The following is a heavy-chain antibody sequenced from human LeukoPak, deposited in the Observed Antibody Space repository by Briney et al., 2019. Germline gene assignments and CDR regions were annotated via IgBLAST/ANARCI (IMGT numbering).Heavy chain of an antibody. CDR3: ARGRAEDY. V-gene: IGHV3-74*01. CDR1: GFTFSIYW. CDR2: INTDGSST. J-gene: IGHJ4*02. Sequence: HPGGSLRLSCAASGFTFSIYWMHWVRQAPGKGLGWVSCINTDGSSTNYADPVKGRFTISRDNAKNTLYLQMNSLRAEDTAVYYCARGRAEDYWGQGTLVTVSS.